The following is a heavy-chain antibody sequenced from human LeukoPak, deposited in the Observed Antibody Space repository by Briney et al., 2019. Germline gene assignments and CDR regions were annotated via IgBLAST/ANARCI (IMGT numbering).Heavy chain of an antibody. CDR3: ARRDYYGSGSYDY. J-gene: IGHJ4*02. D-gene: IGHD3-10*01. CDR1: GGSISSYY. Sequence: SETLSLTCTVSGGSISSYYWSWIRQPAGKGLEWIGRIYTSGSTYYNPSLKSRVTISVDTSKNQFSLKLNSVTAADTAVYYCARRDYYGSGSYDYWGQGTLVTVSS. CDR2: IYTSGST. V-gene: IGHV4-4*07.